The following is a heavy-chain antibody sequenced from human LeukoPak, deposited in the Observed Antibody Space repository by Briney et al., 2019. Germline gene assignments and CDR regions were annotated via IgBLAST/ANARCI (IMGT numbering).Heavy chain of an antibody. J-gene: IGHJ4*02. D-gene: IGHD1-14*01. CDR3: ARHRRNLIEDRFREGEPNFDY. CDR2: IQHSDSI. V-gene: IGHV4-38-2*02. Sequence: SETLSLTCTFSGYSLNSGYSLNSGFYWGWIRQPPGKGLEWIGSIQHSDSIYYNPSFKSRVTISVDMSKNHFSLKLTSLTASDSATYYCARHRRNLIEDRFREGEPNFDYWGQGILVTVSS. CDR1: GYSLNSGYSLNSGFY.